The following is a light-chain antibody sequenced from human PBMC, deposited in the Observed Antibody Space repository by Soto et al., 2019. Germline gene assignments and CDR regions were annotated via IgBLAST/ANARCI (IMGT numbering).Light chain of an antibody. V-gene: IGLV2-14*01. CDR2: PVS. CDR3: SSYTSSSTPGV. CDR1: SSDVGGYNY. J-gene: IGLJ3*02. Sequence: QSALTQPASVSGSPGQSITISSTGTSSDVGGYNYVSWYQQHPGNAPTLMIYPVSTRPSGVPNSFSGSKSGNTGSLSISGLQAEDEADYCCSSYTSSSTPGVFGGGTQLTVL.